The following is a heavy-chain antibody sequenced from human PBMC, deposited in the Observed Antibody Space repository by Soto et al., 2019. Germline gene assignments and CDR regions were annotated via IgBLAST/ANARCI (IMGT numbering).Heavy chain of an antibody. CDR3: ARGGYSSSWYSAFDAFDI. CDR1: GFTFSSYA. J-gene: IGHJ3*02. CDR2: ISYDGSNK. D-gene: IGHD6-13*01. Sequence: GGSLRLSCAASGFTFSSYAMHWVRQAPGKGLEWVAVISYDGSNKYYADSVKGRFTISRDNSKNTLYLQMNSLRAEDTAVYYCARGGYSSSWYSAFDAFDIWGQGTMVTVS. V-gene: IGHV3-30-3*01.